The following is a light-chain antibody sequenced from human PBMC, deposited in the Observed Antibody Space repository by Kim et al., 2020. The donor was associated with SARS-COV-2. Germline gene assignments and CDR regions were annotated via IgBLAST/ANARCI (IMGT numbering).Light chain of an antibody. CDR2: GKN. CDR3: NSRDSNNNVL. J-gene: IGLJ2*01. Sequence: VAWGQTVMITCQGDSLRSYYATWYQQKPAQAPILVIYGKNNRPSGIPDRFSGSSSGNTASLTITGTQAGDEADYYCNSRDSNNNVLFGGGTRLTVL. V-gene: IGLV3-19*01. CDR1: SLRSYY.